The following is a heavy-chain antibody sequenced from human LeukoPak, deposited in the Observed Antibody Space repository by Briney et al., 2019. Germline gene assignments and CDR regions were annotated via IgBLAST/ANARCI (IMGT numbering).Heavy chain of an antibody. Sequence: GGSLRLSCAASGFTFSSCAMSWVRQAPGKGLEWVSAISGSGGSTYYADSVKGRFTISRDNSKNTLYLQMNSLRAEDTAVYYCAKFKSYYDFWSGYYDAFDIWGQGTMVTVSS. V-gene: IGHV3-23*01. D-gene: IGHD3-3*01. CDR2: ISGSGGST. J-gene: IGHJ3*02. CDR1: GFTFSSCA. CDR3: AKFKSYYDFWSGYYDAFDI.